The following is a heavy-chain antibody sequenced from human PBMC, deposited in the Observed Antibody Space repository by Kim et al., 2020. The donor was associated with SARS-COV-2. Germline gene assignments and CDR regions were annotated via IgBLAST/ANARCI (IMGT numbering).Heavy chain of an antibody. Sequence: SETLSLTCAVYGGSFSGYYWSWIRQPPGKGLEWIGEITHSGSTNYNPSLTSRVTISVDTSKNQFSLTLSSVTAADPAVYYCARRIAAAGGFFSAKLPRF. CDR1: GGSFSGYY. V-gene: IGHV4-34*01. CDR2: ITHSGST. CDR3: ARRIAAAGGFFSAKLPRF. J-gene: IGHJ5*01. D-gene: IGHD6-13*01.